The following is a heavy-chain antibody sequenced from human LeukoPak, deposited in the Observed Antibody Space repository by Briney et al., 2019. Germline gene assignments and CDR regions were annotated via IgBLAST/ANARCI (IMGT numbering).Heavy chain of an antibody. CDR1: GYTFTSYG. J-gene: IGHJ4*02. D-gene: IGHD2-2*02. CDR2: VSAYNGNT. V-gene: IGHV1-18*01. CDR3: ARLNGVVPAAIHLY. Sequence: GASVKVSCKASGYTFTSYGISWVRQAPGQGLEWMGWVSAYNGNTNYAQKLQGRVTMTTDTSTSTAYMELRSLRPDDTAVYYCARLNGVVPAAIHLYWGQGTLVTVSS.